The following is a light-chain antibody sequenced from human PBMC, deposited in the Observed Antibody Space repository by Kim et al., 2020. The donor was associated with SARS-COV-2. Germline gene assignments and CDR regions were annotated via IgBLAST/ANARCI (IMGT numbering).Light chain of an antibody. Sequence: EIVLTQSPGTLSLSPGERATLSCRASQSVSSSYLAWYQQKPGQAPRLLIYGASSRATGIPDRFSGSGSGTDFTLTISRLEPEDFAVYYCQQESSTPAMCSYGQGTKLE. CDR3: QQESSTPAMCS. CDR1: QSVSSSY. V-gene: IGKV3-20*01. CDR2: GAS. J-gene: IGKJ2*04.